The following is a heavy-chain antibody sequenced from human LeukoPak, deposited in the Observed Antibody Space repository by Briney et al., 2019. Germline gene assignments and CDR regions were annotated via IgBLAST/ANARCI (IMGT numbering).Heavy chain of an antibody. CDR3: AKDYVFFGGYSYGNFDY. Sequence: GGSLRLSCAASGFTFSSYGMHWVRQAPGKGLEGVAVISYDGSNKYYADSVKGRFTISRDNSKNTLYLQMNSLGAEDTAVYYCAKDYVFFGGYSYGNFDYWGQGTLVTVSS. CDR1: GFTFSSYG. D-gene: IGHD5-18*01. V-gene: IGHV3-30*18. J-gene: IGHJ4*02. CDR2: ISYDGSNK.